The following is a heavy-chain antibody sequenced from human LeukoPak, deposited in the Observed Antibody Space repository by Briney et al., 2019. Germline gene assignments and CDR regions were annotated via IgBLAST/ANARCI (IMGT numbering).Heavy chain of an antibody. D-gene: IGHD5/OR15-5a*01. CDR3: ARPSRSVSTAGAFDI. J-gene: IGHJ3*02. CDR1: GGSISNYF. CDR2: IYYSGGT. Sequence: SETLSLTCTVSGGSISNYFWSWIRQPPGKGLEWIGYIYYSGGTNYNPSLKSRVTISVGTSKNQFSLKLSSVTAADTAVYYCARPSRSVSTAGAFDIWGQGTMVTVSS. V-gene: IGHV4-59*01.